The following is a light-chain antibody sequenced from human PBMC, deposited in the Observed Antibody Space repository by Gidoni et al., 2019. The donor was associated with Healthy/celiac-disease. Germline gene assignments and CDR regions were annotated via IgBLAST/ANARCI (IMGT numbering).Light chain of an antibody. CDR2: EGS. Sequence: QSALPQPASVSGSPGQSITISCTGTSNDVGSYNLVSCYQQHPGKAPKLMIYEGSKRPSGVYKSFSGSKSGNTASLTISGRQAEDEADYYCCSYAGSSTWVFGGGTKLTVL. J-gene: IGLJ3*02. CDR1: SNDVGSYNL. CDR3: CSYAGSSTWV. V-gene: IGLV2-23*01.